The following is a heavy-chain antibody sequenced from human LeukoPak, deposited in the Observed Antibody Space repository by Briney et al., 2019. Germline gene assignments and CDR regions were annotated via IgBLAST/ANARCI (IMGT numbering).Heavy chain of an antibody. CDR3: ARDRYYAFDY. CDR2: ISYDGSNK. Sequence: GGSLRLSCAASGFTFRSYGMHWVRQAPGKGLEWVAAISYDGSNKYYADSVKGRFTISRDNSKNTLYLQMNSLRAEDTSVYYCARDRYYAFDYWGQGTLVTVSS. D-gene: IGHD1-26*01. J-gene: IGHJ4*02. V-gene: IGHV3-30*03. CDR1: GFTFRSYG.